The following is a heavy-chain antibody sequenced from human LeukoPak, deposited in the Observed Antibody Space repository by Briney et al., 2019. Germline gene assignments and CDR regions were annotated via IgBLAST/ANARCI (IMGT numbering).Heavy chain of an antibody. CDR1: GFTVSSNC. CDR3: ARGVSVYCSSTSCYLAFDY. J-gene: IGHJ4*02. D-gene: IGHD2-2*01. Sequence: GGSLGLSCTASGFTVSSNCMSWVRQAPGKGLEWVSLIYSVGDTYYADSVKGRFTISRDNSKNTLYLQMNSLRAEDTAVYYCARGVSVYCSSTSCYLAFDYWGQGTLVTVSS. V-gene: IGHV3-66*02. CDR2: IYSVGDT.